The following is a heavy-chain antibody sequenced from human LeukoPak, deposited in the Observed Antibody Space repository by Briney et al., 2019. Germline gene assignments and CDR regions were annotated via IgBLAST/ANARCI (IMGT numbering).Heavy chain of an antibody. Sequence: PGGSLRLSCAASGFTFSRYSMNWVRQAPGKGLEWVSSIYLSNNCIYYADSLKGRFTISRDNAKNSLYLQMTSLRAEDTAVYFCARDFLTGPNTGGAFDIWGQGTMVTVSS. CDR1: GFTFSRYS. J-gene: IGHJ3*02. V-gene: IGHV3-21*01. D-gene: IGHD3-10*01. CDR2: IYLSNNCI. CDR3: ARDFLTGPNTGGAFDI.